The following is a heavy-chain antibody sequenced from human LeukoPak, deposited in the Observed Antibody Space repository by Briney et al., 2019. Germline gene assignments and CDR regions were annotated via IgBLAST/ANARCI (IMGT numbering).Heavy chain of an antibody. CDR1: GFTLSTYA. D-gene: IGHD3-10*01. Sequence: GGSLRLSCAASGFTLSTYAMSWVRQAPGKGLEWVSAISGSGGSTYHADSVKGRFTMSRDNSKNTLYLQMNSLRAEDTAVYYCAKGSITMVRGAPAYGMDVWGQGTTVTVSS. J-gene: IGHJ6*02. CDR2: ISGSGGST. V-gene: IGHV3-23*01. CDR3: AKGSITMVRGAPAYGMDV.